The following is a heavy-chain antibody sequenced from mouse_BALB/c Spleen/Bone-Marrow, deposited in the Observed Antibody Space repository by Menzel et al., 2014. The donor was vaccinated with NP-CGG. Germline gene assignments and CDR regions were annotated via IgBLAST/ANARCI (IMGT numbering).Heavy chain of an antibody. V-gene: IGHV10S3*01. Sequence: EVKLMESGGGLVQPKGSLKLSCAASGFTFNTNAMNWVRQAPGKGLEWVARIRSKSNNYATYYADSVKDRFTISRDDSQSMLYLQMNNLKTEDTAIYYCVRGGLTFDYWGQGTTLTVSS. CDR2: IRSKSNNYAT. CDR1: GFTFNTNA. D-gene: IGHD4-1*01. J-gene: IGHJ2*01. CDR3: VRGGLTFDY.